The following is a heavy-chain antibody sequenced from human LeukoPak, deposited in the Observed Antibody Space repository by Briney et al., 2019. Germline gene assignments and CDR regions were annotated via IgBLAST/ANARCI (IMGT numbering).Heavy chain of an antibody. J-gene: IGHJ6*03. CDR1: GGSISSGSYY. CDR3: ARPHISAGRYYYMDV. V-gene: IGHV4-61*02. Sequence: SQTLSLTCTVSGGSISSGSYYWSWIRQPAGKGLEWIGRIYTSGSTNYNPSLKSRVTISVDTSKNQFSLKLTSVTAADTAVYYCARPHISAGRYYYMDVWGKGTTVTVSS. D-gene: IGHD2-15*01. CDR2: IYTSGST.